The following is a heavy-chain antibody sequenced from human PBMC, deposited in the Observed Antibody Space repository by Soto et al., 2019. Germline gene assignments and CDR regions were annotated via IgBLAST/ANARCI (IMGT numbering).Heavy chain of an antibody. CDR2: ISGSGGHS. CDR1: GFTFSKYA. V-gene: IGHV3-23*01. J-gene: IGHJ6*03. D-gene: IGHD3-10*01. CDR3: TKGAADMAYSGSGTSKDYMAV. Sequence: DVHLLESGGELVQPGGSLRLSCAASGFTFSKYAMNSVRQAPGKGLEWVSAISGSGGHSYYADSVKGRFTISRDNCKNTHSLEMNSLRGEDKAMYLCTKGAADMAYSGSGTSKDYMAVWGKGTTVTVSS.